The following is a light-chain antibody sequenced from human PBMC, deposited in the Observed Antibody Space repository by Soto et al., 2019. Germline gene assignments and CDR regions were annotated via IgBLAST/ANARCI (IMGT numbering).Light chain of an antibody. J-gene: IGLJ2*01. CDR2: DVS. V-gene: IGLV2-14*01. Sequence: QSALTQPASVSGSPGQSITISCTGTSSDVGGYNYVSWYQQHPGKATKLMIYDVSNRPSAVSNRFSGSKSGNTAALSISGLLAEDEDDYYCSSYTSSSTLVVFGGGTKVTVL. CDR1: SSDVGGYNY. CDR3: SSYTSSSTLVV.